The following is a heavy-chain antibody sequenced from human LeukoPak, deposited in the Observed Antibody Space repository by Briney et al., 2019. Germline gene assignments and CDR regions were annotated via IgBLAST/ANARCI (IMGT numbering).Heavy chain of an antibody. CDR3: ARNGVDYDYVWGSYRYWFDP. J-gene: IGHJ5*02. CDR2: INHSGST. Sequence: SETLSLTCTVSGGSISSYYWSWIRQPPGKGLEWIGEINHSGSTNYNPSLKSRVTISVDTSKNQFSLKLSSVTAADTAVYYCARNGVDYDYVWGSYRYWFDPWGQGTLVTVSS. D-gene: IGHD3-16*02. CDR1: GGSISSYY. V-gene: IGHV4-34*01.